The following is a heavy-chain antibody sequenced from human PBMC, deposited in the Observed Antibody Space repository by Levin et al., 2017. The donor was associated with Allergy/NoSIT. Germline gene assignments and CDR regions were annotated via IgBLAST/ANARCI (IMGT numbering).Heavy chain of an antibody. CDR2: MNPKSGKR. V-gene: IGHV1-8*01. CDR3: ARVWGSVDY. CDR1: GYSFTSLD. J-gene: IGHJ4*02. Sequence: RASVKVSCKTSGYSFTSLDINWVRQAAGQGLEWMGWMNPKSGKRGYAQKFQGRVTMTGNAAISTAYMELNGLRSEDTAVYYCARVWGSVDYWGQGTLVTVSS. D-gene: IGHD3-16*01.